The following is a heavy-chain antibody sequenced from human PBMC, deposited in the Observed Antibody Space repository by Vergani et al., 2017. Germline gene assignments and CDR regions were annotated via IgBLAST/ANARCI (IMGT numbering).Heavy chain of an antibody. CDR3: ARRWVGSGYYYYGMDV. V-gene: IGHV4-34*01. D-gene: IGHD2-15*01. J-gene: IGHJ6*02. CDR2: INHSGST. Sequence: QVQLQQWGAGLLKPSETLSLTCAVYGGSFSGYYWSWIRQPPGKGLEWIGEINHSGSTNYNPSLKSRVTISVDTSKNPFSLKLSSVTAADTAVYYCARRWVGSGYYYYGMDVWGQGTTVTVSS. CDR1: GGSFSGYY.